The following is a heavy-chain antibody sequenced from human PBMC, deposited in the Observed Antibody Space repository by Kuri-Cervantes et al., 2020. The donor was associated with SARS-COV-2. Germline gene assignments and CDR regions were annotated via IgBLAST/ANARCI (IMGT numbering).Heavy chain of an antibody. CDR3: ARVVRTTVVTFFDY. Sequence: SVKVSCKASGYTFSSYAISWVRQAPGQGLEWMGGIIPIFGTANYAQKFQGRVTITADKSTSTAYMELSSLRSEDTAVYYCARVVRTTVVTFFDYWGQGTLVTVSS. CDR2: IIPIFGTA. D-gene: IGHD4-23*01. V-gene: IGHV1-69*06. CDR1: GYTFSSYA. J-gene: IGHJ4*02.